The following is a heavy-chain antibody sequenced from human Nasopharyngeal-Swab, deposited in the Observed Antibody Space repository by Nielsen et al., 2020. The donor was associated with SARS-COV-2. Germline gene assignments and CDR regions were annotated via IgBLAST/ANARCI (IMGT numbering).Heavy chain of an antibody. CDR3: ARDPYYDSAGGAYYFDY. D-gene: IGHD3-10*01. CDR1: GFAFGNYW. CDR2: INQDGSDT. V-gene: IGHV3-7*01. Sequence: GESLKISCEASGFAFGNYWMTWVRQAPGKGLESVATINQDGSDTSYVGSVKGRFTISRDNAKNSLFLEMNSLRDEDTAMYYCARDPYYDSAGGAYYFDYWGQGTLVTVSS. J-gene: IGHJ4*02.